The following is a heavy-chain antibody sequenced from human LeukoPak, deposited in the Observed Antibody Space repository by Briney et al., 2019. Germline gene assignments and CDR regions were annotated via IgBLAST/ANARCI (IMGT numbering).Heavy chain of an antibody. CDR2: IYYSGST. CDR1: GGSISSSSYY. Sequence: SETLSLTCTVSGGSISSSSYYWGWIRQPPGKGLEWIGSIYYSGSTYYNPSLKSRVTISVDTSKNQFSLKLSSVTAADTAMYYCARDTMGATSWGQGTLVTVSS. D-gene: IGHD3-10*01. CDR3: ARDTMGATS. J-gene: IGHJ4*02. V-gene: IGHV4-39*07.